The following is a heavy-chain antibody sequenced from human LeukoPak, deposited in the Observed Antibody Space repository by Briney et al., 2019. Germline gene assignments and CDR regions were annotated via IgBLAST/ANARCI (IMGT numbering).Heavy chain of an antibody. Sequence: PGGSLRLSCAASGFTFTGHSMSWVRQAPGKGLEWVSSISSSSSYTYYTDSVEGRFTISRDNAKNSLYLQMNSLRAEDTAVYYCAREGEGYSSSLIGTENYYMDVWGKGTTVTVSS. CDR3: AREGEGYSSSLIGTENYYMDV. CDR2: ISSSSSYT. D-gene: IGHD6-6*01. V-gene: IGHV3-21*01. J-gene: IGHJ6*03. CDR1: GFTFTGHS.